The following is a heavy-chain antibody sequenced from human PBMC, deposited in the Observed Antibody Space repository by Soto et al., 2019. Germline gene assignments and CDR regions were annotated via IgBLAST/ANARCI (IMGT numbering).Heavy chain of an antibody. CDR3: ARIESSYHTDLYYFDY. CDR1: GFSLSNARMG. V-gene: IGHV2-26*01. D-gene: IGHD3-10*01. J-gene: IGHJ4*02. CDR2: IFSNDEK. Sequence: QVTLKESGPVLVKPTETLTLTCTVSGFSLSNARMGVSWIRQPPGKALEWLAHIFSNDEKSYSTSLKSRLTSSKDTSKRQVVLTMTNMDPVHTATYYCARIESSYHTDLYYFDYWGQGTLVTVSS.